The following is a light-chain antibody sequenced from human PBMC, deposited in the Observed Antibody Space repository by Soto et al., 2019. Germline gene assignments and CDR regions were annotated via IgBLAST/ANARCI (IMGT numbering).Light chain of an antibody. CDR3: QHYNSYSEA. J-gene: IGKJ1*01. Sequence: DIQMTQSPSTLSGSVGDRVTITCRASQTISSWLAWYQQKPGKAPKLPIYKASTLKSGVPSRFSGSGSGTEFTLTISSLQPDDFATYYCQHYNSYSEAFGQGTKVDI. CDR2: KAS. CDR1: QTISSW. V-gene: IGKV1-5*03.